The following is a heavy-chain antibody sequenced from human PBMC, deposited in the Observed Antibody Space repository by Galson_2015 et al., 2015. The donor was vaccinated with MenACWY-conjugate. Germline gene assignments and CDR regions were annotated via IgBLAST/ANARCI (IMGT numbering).Heavy chain of an antibody. J-gene: IGHJ6*02. CDR2: IIPILGIA. D-gene: IGHD2-8*01. Sequence: SVKVSCKASGGTFSSYAISWVRQAPGQGLEWMGRIIPILGIANYAQKFQGRVTITADKSTSTAYMELSSLRSEDTAVYYCARDRPYCTNGVCLEYYYYGMDVWGQGTTVTVSS. V-gene: IGHV1-69*04. CDR3: ARDRPYCTNGVCLEYYYYGMDV. CDR1: GGTFSSYA.